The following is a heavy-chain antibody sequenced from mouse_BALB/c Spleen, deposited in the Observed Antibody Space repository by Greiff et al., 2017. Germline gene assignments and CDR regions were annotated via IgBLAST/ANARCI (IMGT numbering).Heavy chain of an antibody. CDR3: ARLDYGNFYFDY. CDR2: ISYSGST. J-gene: IGHJ2*01. D-gene: IGHD2-1*01. Sequence: VQLQQSGPSLVKPSQTLSLTCSVTGDSITSGYWNWIRKFPGNKLEYMGYISYSGSTYYNPSLKSRISITRDTSKNQYYLQLNSVTTEDTATYYCARLDYGNFYFDYWGQGTTLTVSS. CDR1: GDSITSGY. V-gene: IGHV3-8*02.